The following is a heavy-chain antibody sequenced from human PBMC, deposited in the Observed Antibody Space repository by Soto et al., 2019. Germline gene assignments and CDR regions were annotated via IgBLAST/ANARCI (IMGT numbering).Heavy chain of an antibody. CDR2: MNPNSGNT. Sequence: QVQLVQSGAEVKKPGASVKVSCKASGYTFTSYDINWVRQATGQGLEWMGWMNPNSGNTVYAQKFQGRVTMTRNTSLSTAYMELSSLRSEDTAVYYCARERTGTTSTWFDPRGQGTLVTVSS. CDR1: GYTFTSYD. J-gene: IGHJ5*02. D-gene: IGHD1-7*01. V-gene: IGHV1-8*01. CDR3: ARERTGTTSTWFDP.